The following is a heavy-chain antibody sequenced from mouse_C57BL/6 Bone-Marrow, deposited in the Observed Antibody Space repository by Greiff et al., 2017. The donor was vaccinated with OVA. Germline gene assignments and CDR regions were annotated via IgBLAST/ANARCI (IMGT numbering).Heavy chain of an antibody. J-gene: IGHJ3*01. V-gene: IGHV1-59*01. CDR1: GYTFTSYW. Sequence: QVQLQQPGAELVRPGTSVKLSCKASGYTFTSYWMHWVKQRPGQGLEWIGVIDPSDSYTNYNQKFKGKATLTVDTSSSTAYMQLSSLTSEDSAVYYCARASGYDGYYQFAYWGQGTLVTVSA. D-gene: IGHD2-3*01. CDR2: IDPSDSYT. CDR3: ARASGYDGYYQFAY.